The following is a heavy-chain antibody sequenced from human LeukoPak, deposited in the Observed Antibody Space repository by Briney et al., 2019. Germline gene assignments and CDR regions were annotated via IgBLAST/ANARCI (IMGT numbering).Heavy chain of an antibody. D-gene: IGHD3-22*01. CDR2: IHYSGTT. CDR1: GGSIGSSSYY. CDR3: ARAPLYHYDSSGYLFDY. V-gene: IGHV4-39*07. J-gene: IGHJ4*02. Sequence: SETLSLTCTVSGGSIGSSSYYWGWIRQPPGKGLEWIGIIHYSGTTYYNPSLKSRVTISVDTSKNQFFLKLSSVTAADTAIYYCARAPLYHYDSSGYLFDYWGQGTLVTVSS.